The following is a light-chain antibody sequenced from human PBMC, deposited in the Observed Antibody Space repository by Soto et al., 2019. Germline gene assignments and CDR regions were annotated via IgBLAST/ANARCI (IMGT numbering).Light chain of an antibody. Sequence: QSALTQPPSASWSPGQSVTISCTGTSRDVGGYNYVSWYQQHLGKAPKVMMYEISKRPSGVPDRFSGSKSGNTASLTVSGLQAEDEADYYCSSYAGDNIWVFGGGTKLTVL. V-gene: IGLV2-8*01. J-gene: IGLJ3*02. CDR3: SSYAGDNIWV. CDR1: SRDVGGYNY. CDR2: EIS.